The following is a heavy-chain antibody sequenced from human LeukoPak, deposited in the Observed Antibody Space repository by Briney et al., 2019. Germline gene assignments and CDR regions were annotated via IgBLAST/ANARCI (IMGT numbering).Heavy chain of an antibody. CDR1: VGSFSGYY. CDR3: ARRSISGNSWDYFDY. Sequence: PSETLPLTCAVYVGSFSGYYWSWIRQPPGKGLEWIGEINHSGSTNYNPSLKSRVTISVDTSKNQFSLKLSSVTAADTAVYYCARRSISGNSWDYFDYWGQGTLVTVSS. D-gene: IGHD4-23*01. J-gene: IGHJ4*02. V-gene: IGHV4-34*01. CDR2: INHSGST.